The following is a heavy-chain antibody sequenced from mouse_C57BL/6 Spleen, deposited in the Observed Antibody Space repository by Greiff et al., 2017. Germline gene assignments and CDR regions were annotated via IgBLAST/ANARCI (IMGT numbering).Heavy chain of an antibody. J-gene: IGHJ3*01. D-gene: IGHD1-1*01. Sequence: EVQLQQSGPVLVKPGASVKMSCKASGYTFTDYYMNWVKQSHGKGLEWIGVINPYNGGTSYNQKFKGKATLTVDKSSSTAYMELNSLTSEDTADYDCACGECITTVVATRAWFAYWGQGTLVTVSA. CDR2: INPYNGGT. CDR1: GYTFTDYY. CDR3: ACGECITTVVATRAWFAY. V-gene: IGHV1-19*01.